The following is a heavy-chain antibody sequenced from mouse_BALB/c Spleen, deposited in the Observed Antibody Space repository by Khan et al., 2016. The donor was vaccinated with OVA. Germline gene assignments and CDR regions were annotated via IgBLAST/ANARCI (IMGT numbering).Heavy chain of an antibody. J-gene: IGHJ3*01. Sequence: QVQLKESGPGLVAPSQNLSITCTVSGFSLTAYGVNWVRQSPGKGLEWLGMIWGDGSTDYNSALKSRLSISKDNSQSQAFLKMNSLQTDDTARYXWGRELRLGGFAYWGQGTLVTVSA. CDR1: GFSLTAYG. D-gene: IGHD1-2*01. CDR2: IWGDGST. V-gene: IGHV2-6-7*01. CDR3: GRELRLGGFAY.